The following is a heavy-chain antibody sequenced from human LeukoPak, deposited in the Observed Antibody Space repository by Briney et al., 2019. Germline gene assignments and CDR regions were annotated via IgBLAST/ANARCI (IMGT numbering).Heavy chain of an antibody. V-gene: IGHV3-48*01. D-gene: IGHD3-22*01. CDR1: GFTFSSYS. J-gene: IGHJ4*02. Sequence: PGGSLRLSCGASGFTFSSYSMYWVRQAPGKGLEWVSHISSSSNTIYYADSVKGRYTISRDNAKHSLYLQMNSLRAEDTAVYYCAKAMIVVGSLPFDYWGQGTLVTVSS. CDR3: AKAMIVVGSLPFDY. CDR2: ISSSSNTI.